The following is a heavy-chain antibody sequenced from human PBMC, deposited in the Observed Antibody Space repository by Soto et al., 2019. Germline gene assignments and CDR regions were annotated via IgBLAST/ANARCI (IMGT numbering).Heavy chain of an antibody. J-gene: IGHJ4*02. Sequence: AGGSLRLSCAASGFTFSNYGMSWVRHCPGKGLEWVSTISGSGDSTYYADSVKGRFTISRDNSKNTLYVQMNSLRAEDTAVYYCAKDSATFGRFDYWGQGTLVTVSS. CDR1: GFTFSNYG. D-gene: IGHD3-3*01. CDR2: ISGSGDST. V-gene: IGHV3-23*01. CDR3: AKDSATFGRFDY.